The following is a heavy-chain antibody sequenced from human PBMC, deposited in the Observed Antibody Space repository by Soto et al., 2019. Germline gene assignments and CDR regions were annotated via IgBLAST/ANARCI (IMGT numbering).Heavy chain of an antibody. J-gene: IGHJ6*02. Sequence: VQLVESGGGLVKPGGSLRLSCAASGFSFSDSYVSWVRQAPGKGLEWVAYISGSSGYTGYADSVKGRFTISRDNAKNSLYLQMNSLRVEDTAVYYCARDRGGYGPPDVWGQGTTVTVSS. CDR2: ISGSSGYT. D-gene: IGHD3-10*01. CDR3: ARDRGGYGPPDV. CDR1: GFSFSDSY. V-gene: IGHV3-11*06.